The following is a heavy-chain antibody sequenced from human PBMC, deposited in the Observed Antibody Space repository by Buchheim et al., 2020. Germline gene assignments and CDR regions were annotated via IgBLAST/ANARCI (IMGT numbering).Heavy chain of an antibody. Sequence: QVQLVQSGAEVKKPGSSVKVSCKASGGTFSSYAISWVRQAPGQGLEWMGGIIPIFGTANYAQKFQGRVTITADESKSTDYMELSSLRSEDTAVYYCARGGRYDSSGYPNYYYYGMDVWGQGTT. CDR2: IIPIFGTA. CDR1: GGTFSSYA. D-gene: IGHD3-22*01. V-gene: IGHV1-69*01. J-gene: IGHJ6*02. CDR3: ARGGRYDSSGYPNYYYYGMDV.